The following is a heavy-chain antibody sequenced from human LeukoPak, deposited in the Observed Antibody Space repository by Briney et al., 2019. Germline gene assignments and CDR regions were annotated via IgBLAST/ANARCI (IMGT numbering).Heavy chain of an antibody. CDR3: AKDAAHYYDSSGYYGAFDI. CDR2: ISGSGGST. Sequence: AGGSLRLSCAASGFTFSSYGMSWVRQAPGKGLEWVSAISGSGGSTYYADSVKGRFTISRDNSKNTLYLQMNSLRAEDTAVYYCAKDAAHYYDSSGYYGAFDIWGQGTMVTVSS. D-gene: IGHD3-22*01. V-gene: IGHV3-23*01. J-gene: IGHJ3*02. CDR1: GFTFSSYG.